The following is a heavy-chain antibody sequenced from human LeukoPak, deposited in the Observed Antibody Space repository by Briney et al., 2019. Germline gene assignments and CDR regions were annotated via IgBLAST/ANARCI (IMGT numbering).Heavy chain of an antibody. V-gene: IGHV1-2*02. CDR1: GYTFTGYY. Sequence: GASVKVSCKASGYTFTGYYMHWVRQAPGQGLEWMGWINPNSGGTNYAQKFQGRVTMTRDTSISTAYMELSRLRSDDTAVYYCARDPGGLGSYYQAWGQGTLVTVSS. D-gene: IGHD3-10*01. J-gene: IGHJ5*02. CDR2: INPNSGGT. CDR3: ARDPGGLGSYYQA.